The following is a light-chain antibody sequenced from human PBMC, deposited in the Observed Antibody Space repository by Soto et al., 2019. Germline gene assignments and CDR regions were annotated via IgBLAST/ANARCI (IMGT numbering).Light chain of an antibody. J-gene: IGKJ1*01. CDR1: QSISRW. CDR3: QQYNSYRP. V-gene: IGKV1-5*01. Sequence: DSQLIQCPSTRSASVEDRVTITCRASQSISRWLAWYQQKPGKAPKLLIHDASTLESGVPSRFSGSGSGTEFILTISSLQPDDFATYYCQQYNSYRPFGQGAKA. CDR2: DAS.